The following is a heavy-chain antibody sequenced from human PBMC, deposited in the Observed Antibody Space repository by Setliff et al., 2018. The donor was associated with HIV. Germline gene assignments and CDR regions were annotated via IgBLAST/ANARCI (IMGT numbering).Heavy chain of an antibody. CDR3: ATSPRPADLDV. Sequence: SETLSLTCAVYGGSFSGYYWSWIRQPPGKGLEWIGEINHSGSTNYNPSLKSRVTISVDASKNQFSLKLSSVTAADTAVYYCATSPRPADLDVWGKGTTVTVSS. CDR2: INHSGST. V-gene: IGHV4-34*01. J-gene: IGHJ6*04. CDR1: GGSFSGYY.